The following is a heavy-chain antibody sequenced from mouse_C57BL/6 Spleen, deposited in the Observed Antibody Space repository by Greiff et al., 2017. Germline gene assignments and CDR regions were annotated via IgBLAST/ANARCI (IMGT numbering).Heavy chain of an antibody. V-gene: IGHV1-39*01. Sequence: VQLQQSGPELVKPGASVKISCTASGYSFTDYNMNWVKQSTGKSLEWIGVINPKYGTTTYNQKFKGKATLTVAQSSSTAYMHLNSLTSEDSAVYYGARRDFDYWGKGTTLTVAS. CDR2: INPKYGTT. CDR1: GYSFTDYN. J-gene: IGHJ2*01. CDR3: ARRDFDY.